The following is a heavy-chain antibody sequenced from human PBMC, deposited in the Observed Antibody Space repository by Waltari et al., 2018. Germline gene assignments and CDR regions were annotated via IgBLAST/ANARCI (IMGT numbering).Heavy chain of an antibody. V-gene: IGHV3-48*03. Sequence: EVQLVESGGGLVQPGGSLSLSCRDSGVPFRRYEMNWVRRAPGKGLEWVSYISSSGSPIYYANSVKGRFTISRDNAKNSLYLQMNSLRAEDTAVYYCARGRSGSYFRYFDYWGQGALVTVSS. CDR2: ISSSGSPI. CDR3: ARGRSGSYFRYFDY. CDR1: GVPFRRYE. J-gene: IGHJ4*02. D-gene: IGHD1-26*01.